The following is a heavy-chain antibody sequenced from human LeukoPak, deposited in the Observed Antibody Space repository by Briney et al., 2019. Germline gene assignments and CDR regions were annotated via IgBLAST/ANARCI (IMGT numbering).Heavy chain of an antibody. D-gene: IGHD6-6*01. Sequence: GGSLRLSCAASGLTFSSYSMNWVRQAPGKGLEWVSSISSSSSYIYYADSVKGRFTISRDNAKNSLYLQMNSLRAEDTAVYYCAREYSSSSGAFDIWGQGTMVTVSS. CDR3: AREYSSSSGAFDI. V-gene: IGHV3-21*01. J-gene: IGHJ3*02. CDR1: GLTFSSYS. CDR2: ISSSSSYI.